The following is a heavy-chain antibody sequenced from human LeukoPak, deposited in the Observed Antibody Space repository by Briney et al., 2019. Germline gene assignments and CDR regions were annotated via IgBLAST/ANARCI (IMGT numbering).Heavy chain of an antibody. CDR2: VNLQGST. Sequence: SETLSLTCGVSGGSISNTNWWTWVRQPPGKGLEWIGEVNLQGSTNYNPSHKSRVAISVDKSETHTSLKLTSVTAADTAVYYCAREGGPYRPLDYSGQGTLVTVAS. J-gene: IGHJ4*02. V-gene: IGHV4-4*02. CDR1: GGSISNTNW. CDR3: AREGGPYRPLDY.